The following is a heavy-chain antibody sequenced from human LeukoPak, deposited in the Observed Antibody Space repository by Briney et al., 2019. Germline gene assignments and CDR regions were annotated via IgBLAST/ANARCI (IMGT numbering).Heavy chain of an antibody. CDR3: ARLPYGPDDAFDI. Sequence: GESLKISCKGSGYRFTSYWIGWVRPMPGKGLEWMGIIYPGDSDTRYSPSFQGQVTISADKSISTAYLQWSSLKASDTAMYYCARLPYGPDDAFDIWGQGTMVTVSS. CDR1: GYRFTSYW. J-gene: IGHJ3*02. V-gene: IGHV5-51*01. CDR2: IYPGDSDT. D-gene: IGHD4-17*01.